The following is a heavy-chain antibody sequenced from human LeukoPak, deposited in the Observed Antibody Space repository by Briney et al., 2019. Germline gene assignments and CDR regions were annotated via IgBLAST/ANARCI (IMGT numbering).Heavy chain of an antibody. CDR3: ARGYSGLAAAEDY. D-gene: IGHD6-13*01. CDR2: MNPKSGNT. Sequence: ASVKVSCKASGYTFTNYEINWVRQATGQGLEWMGWMNPKSGNTGYAQKFQGRVTMTRNTYISTAYMELSSLRSEDTAVYYRARGYSGLAAAEDYWGQGTLVTVSS. CDR1: GYTFTNYE. V-gene: IGHV1-8*01. J-gene: IGHJ4*02.